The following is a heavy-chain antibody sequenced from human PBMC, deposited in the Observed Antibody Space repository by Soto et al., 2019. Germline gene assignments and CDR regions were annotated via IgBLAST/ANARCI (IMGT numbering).Heavy chain of an antibody. CDR2: IYYSGST. V-gene: IGHV4-30-4*01. J-gene: IGHJ5*02. CDR3: ARVGLITIFGVVTTGFDP. Sequence: SETLSLTCTVSGGSISSGDYYWSWIRQPPGKGLEWIGYIYYSGSTYYNPSLKSRVTISVDTSKNQFSLKLSSVTAADTAVYYCARVGLITIFGVVTTGFDPWGQRTLVTVSS. D-gene: IGHD3-3*01. CDR1: GGSISSGDYY.